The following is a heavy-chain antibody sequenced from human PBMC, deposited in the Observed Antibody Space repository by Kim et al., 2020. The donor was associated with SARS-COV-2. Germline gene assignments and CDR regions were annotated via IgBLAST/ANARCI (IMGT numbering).Heavy chain of an antibody. V-gene: IGHV4-59*01. J-gene: IGHJ4*01. Sequence: SETLSLTCTVSGGSISSYYWSWIRQPPGKGLEWMGNIYYSGSTNYNPSLKSRVTITVDMSKNKFSLKLSSGTAADTAVYYCAGFAGSSSWYGGYFDYLGHRALVSASS. CDR3: AGFAGSSSWYGGYFDY. D-gene: IGHD6-13*01. CDR1: GGSISSYY. CDR2: IYYSGST.